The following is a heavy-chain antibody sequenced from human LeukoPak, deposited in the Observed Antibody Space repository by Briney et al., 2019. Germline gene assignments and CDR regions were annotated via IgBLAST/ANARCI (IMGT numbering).Heavy chain of an antibody. V-gene: IGHV3-23*01. Sequence: GSLRLSCAASGFTFSSYAMNWVRQAPGKGLEWVSSITSGDNTYYADSVKGRFTISRDNAKNSLYLQINSLRPEDTALYYCVKGSAYSSSWYVDWGQGTLVTVSS. J-gene: IGHJ4*02. CDR3: VKGSAYSSSWYVD. CDR1: GFTFSSYA. D-gene: IGHD6-13*01. CDR2: ITSGDNT.